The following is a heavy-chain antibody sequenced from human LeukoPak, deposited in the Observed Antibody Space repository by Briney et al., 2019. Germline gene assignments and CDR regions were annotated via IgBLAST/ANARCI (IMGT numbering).Heavy chain of an antibody. CDR3: AGQENDFWSGD. CDR2: ISSSSSYI. J-gene: IGHJ4*02. D-gene: IGHD3-3*01. CDR1: GFTFSSYS. V-gene: IGHV3-21*01. Sequence: GGSLRLSCAASGFTFSSYSMNWVRQAPGNGLEWVSSISSSSSYIYYADSVKGRFTISRDNAKNSLYLQMNSLRAEDTAVYYCAGQENDFWSGDWGQGTLVTVSS.